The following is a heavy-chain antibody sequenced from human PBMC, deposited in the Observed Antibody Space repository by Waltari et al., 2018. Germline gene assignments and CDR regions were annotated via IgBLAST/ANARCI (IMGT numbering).Heavy chain of an antibody. Sequence: QVQLVQSGAEVKKPGASVKVSCKASGYTFTSYDINWVRQATGQGLEWMGWMNPNVGNTGYAQKFQGRVTSTRNTSISTAYMELSSLRSEDTAVYYCARSTPSTEGAEPLLWFGELFYWGQGTLVTVSS. CDR3: ARSTPSTEGAEPLLWFGELFY. V-gene: IGHV1-8*03. D-gene: IGHD3-10*01. J-gene: IGHJ4*02. CDR1: GYTFTSYD. CDR2: MNPNVGNT.